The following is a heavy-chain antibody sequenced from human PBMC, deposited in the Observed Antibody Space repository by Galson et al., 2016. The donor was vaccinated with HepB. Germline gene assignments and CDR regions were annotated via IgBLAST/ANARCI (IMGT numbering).Heavy chain of an antibody. CDR1: GGSISSYY. Sequence: ETLSLTCSIFGGSISSYYWTWMRQPPGKGLEWIGNIYFTGGTNYNPSLKSRVTISLDTSRNQFSLKLTSVTAAGSALYYCARGNEYSSPFYYYYAMDVWGQGTTVTVSS. CDR3: ARGNEYSSPFYYYYAMDV. CDR2: IYFTGGT. J-gene: IGHJ6*02. V-gene: IGHV4-59*01. D-gene: IGHD6-6*01.